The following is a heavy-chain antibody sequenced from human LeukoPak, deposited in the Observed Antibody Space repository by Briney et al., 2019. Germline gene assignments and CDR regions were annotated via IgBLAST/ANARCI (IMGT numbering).Heavy chain of an antibody. J-gene: IGHJ4*02. V-gene: IGHV4-38-2*02. D-gene: IGHD3-3*01. Sequence: SETLSLTCTVSGYSISSGYYWGWIRQPPGKGLEWIGSISHSGSPYYNPSLKSRVTISVDTSKNQFSLKLSSVTAADTAVYYCASLYDFWSGYPRFDYWGQGTLVTVSS. CDR1: GYSISSGYY. CDR2: ISHSGSP. CDR3: ASLYDFWSGYPRFDY.